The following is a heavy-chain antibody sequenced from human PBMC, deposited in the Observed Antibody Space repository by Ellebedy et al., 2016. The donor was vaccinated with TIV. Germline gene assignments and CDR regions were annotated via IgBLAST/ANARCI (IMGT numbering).Heavy chain of an antibody. J-gene: IGHJ4*02. V-gene: IGHV4-59*01. D-gene: IGHD6-19*01. CDR3: MGTKQWLAFDY. CDR1: GDSISNYY. Sequence: SETLSLTCAVSGDSISNYYWSWIRQSPGKGLEWIGSFYNSGSTNYNPSLKGRVTVSVDTSKNHFSLQLTSLTAADTAVYYCMGTKQWLAFDYWGQGSLVTVSS. CDR2: FYNSGST.